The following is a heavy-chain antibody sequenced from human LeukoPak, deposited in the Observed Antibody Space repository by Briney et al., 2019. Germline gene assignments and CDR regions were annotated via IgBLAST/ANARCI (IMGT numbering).Heavy chain of an antibody. CDR1: GFTCSSYG. V-gene: IGHV3-7*01. D-gene: IGHD1-26*01. J-gene: IGHJ4*02. CDR3: ARELVGATGFCAY. Sequence: GGSLRLSCAASGFTCSSYGMSLVRQAPGKGLEWVANIKQDGSEKYYVDSVHGRFTISRDNPKNPLYLQMNSLRAEDTAVYYRARELVGATGFCAYWGQGTLVTVSS. CDR2: IKQDGSEK.